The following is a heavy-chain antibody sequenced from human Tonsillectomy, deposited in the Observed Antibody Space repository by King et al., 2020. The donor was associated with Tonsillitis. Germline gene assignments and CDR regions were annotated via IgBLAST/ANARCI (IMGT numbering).Heavy chain of an antibody. V-gene: IGHV2-26*01. J-gene: IGHJ2*01. Sequence: FTLKESGPVLVKPTETLTLTCTVSGFSLSNARMGVSWIRQPPGKALEWLEHIFSNDEKSYSTSLKSRLTISKDTSKSQVVLTMTNMDPVDTATYYCARIKIAVAGTPRQNWYFDLWGRGTLVTVSS. D-gene: IGHD6-19*01. CDR3: ARIKIAVAGTPRQNWYFDL. CDR1: GFSLSNARMG. CDR2: IFSNDEK.